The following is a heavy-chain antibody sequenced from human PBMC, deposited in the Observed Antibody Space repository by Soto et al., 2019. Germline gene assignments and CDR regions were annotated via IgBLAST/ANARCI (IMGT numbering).Heavy chain of an antibody. Sequence: GGSLRLSCAASGFTFSSYAMSWVRQAPGKGLEWVSAINSRGGSTYYADSVKGRFTISRDSSKNTLYLQMNSLRAEDTAVYYSGSTYYNPSLKSRVTISVDTSKNQFSLKLSSVTAADTAVYYCARAIFGGYSYGYGPNYYYYSGVDVWGQGTTVTVSS. CDR2: INSRGGST. D-gene: IGHD2-21*02. V-gene: IGHV3-23*01. J-gene: IGHJ6*02. CDR1: GFTFSSYA. CDR3: GSTYYNPSLKSRVTISVDTSKNQFSLKLSSVTAADTAVYYCARAIFGGYSYGYGPNYYYYSGVDV.